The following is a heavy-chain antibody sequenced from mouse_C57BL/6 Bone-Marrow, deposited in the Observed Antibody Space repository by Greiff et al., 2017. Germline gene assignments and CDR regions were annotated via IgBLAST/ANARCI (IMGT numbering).Heavy chain of an antibody. J-gene: IGHJ2*01. CDR1: GYTFTSYW. V-gene: IGHV1-64*01. CDR2: IHPNSGST. CDR3: ARWSGNYGSSQFLFDY. Sequence: QVQLQQPGAELVNPGASVKLSCKASGYTFTSYWMHWVKQRPGQGLEWIGMIHPNSGSTNYNEKFKSKATLTVDKSSSTAYMQLSSLTSEDSAVYYCARWSGNYGSSQFLFDYWGQGTTLTVSS. D-gene: IGHD1-1*01.